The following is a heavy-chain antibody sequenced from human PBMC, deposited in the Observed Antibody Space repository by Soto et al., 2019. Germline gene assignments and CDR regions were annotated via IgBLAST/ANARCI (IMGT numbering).Heavy chain of an antibody. CDR1: GYNFANYG. V-gene: IGHV1-18*01. CDR2: INSFYADP. Sequence: ASVKVSCKASGYNFANYGISCVRQAPRQGLEWMGWINSFYADPHYAQKLQGRVTMTIDTSTSTAYMELSSLRPEDTAVYYCARDPESVIYYDFWSPYWFDPWG. D-gene: IGHD3-3*01. CDR3: ARDPESVIYYDFWSPYWFDP. J-gene: IGHJ5*02.